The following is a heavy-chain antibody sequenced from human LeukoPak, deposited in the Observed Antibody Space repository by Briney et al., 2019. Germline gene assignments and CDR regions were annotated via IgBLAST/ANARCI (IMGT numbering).Heavy chain of an antibody. V-gene: IGHV3-30-3*01. Sequence: GGSLRLSCAASGFTFSSYAMHWVRQAPGKGLEWVAVISYDGSNKYYADSVKGRFTISRDNSKNTLYLQMNSLRAEDTAVYYCARVRRQWLADYWGQGTLVTVSS. J-gene: IGHJ4*02. CDR1: GFTFSSYA. CDR2: ISYDGSNK. D-gene: IGHD6-19*01. CDR3: ARVRRQWLADY.